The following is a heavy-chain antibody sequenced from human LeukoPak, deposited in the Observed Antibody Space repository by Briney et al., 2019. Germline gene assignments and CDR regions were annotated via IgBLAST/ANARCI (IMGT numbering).Heavy chain of an antibody. D-gene: IGHD3-10*01. CDR2: ISYDGSNK. V-gene: IGHV3-30-3*01. CDR3: ARSHYDGSGSYYNLDY. Sequence: GGSLRLSCAASGFTFSSYAMHWVRQAPGKGLEWVAVISYDGSNKYYADSVKGRFTISRDNSKNTLSLQMNSLTAEDTAIYYCARSHYDGSGSYYNLDYWGQGTLVTVSS. CDR1: GFTFSSYA. J-gene: IGHJ4*02.